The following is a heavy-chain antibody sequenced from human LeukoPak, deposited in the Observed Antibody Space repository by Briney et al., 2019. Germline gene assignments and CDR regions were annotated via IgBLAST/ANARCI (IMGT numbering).Heavy chain of an antibody. CDR2: IKQHGSDK. V-gene: IGHV3-7*05. CDR3: ARDPSGYDFFDY. D-gene: IGHD5-12*01. Sequence: PGGSLRLSCAASGFTFSTYWMSWVRQAPGKGLEWVAKIKQHGSDKHYVDSVKGRFTISRDNAKNSLYLQMNSLRAEDTAVYYCARDPSGYDFFDYWGQGTLVTVSS. J-gene: IGHJ4*02. CDR1: GFTFSTYW.